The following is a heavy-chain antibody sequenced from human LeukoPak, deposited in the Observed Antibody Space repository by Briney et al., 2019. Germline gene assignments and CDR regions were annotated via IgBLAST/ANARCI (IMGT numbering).Heavy chain of an antibody. Sequence: SETLSLTCTVSGGSIRDTTYYWGWIRQPPGKGLEWIGSIYYSGNTYYNPSLMSRVTISVDTSKNQFSLNLSSVTAADTAVYYCARDAYDYGDYHHAFDIWGQGTMVTVSS. J-gene: IGHJ3*02. CDR3: ARDAYDYGDYHHAFDI. CDR2: IYYSGNT. CDR1: GGSIRDTTYY. D-gene: IGHD4-17*01. V-gene: IGHV4-39*07.